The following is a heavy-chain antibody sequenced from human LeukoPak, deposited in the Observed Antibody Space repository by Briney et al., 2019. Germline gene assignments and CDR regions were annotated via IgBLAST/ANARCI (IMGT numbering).Heavy chain of an antibody. J-gene: IGHJ4*02. D-gene: IGHD3-10*01. V-gene: IGHV3-21*01. CDR2: ISYSSSYI. CDR3: AKGDSGTYSYSFD. Sequence: PGGSLRLSCAASGFTFSSYSMNWVRQAPGKGLEWVSSISYSSSYIYYSHSVKGRFTVSRDNAKNSLHLQMNSLRPEDTAVYYCAKGDSGTYSYSFDWGQGALVTVSS. CDR1: GFTFSSYS.